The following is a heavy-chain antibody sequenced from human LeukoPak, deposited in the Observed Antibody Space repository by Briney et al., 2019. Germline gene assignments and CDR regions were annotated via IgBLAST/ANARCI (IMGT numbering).Heavy chain of an antibody. V-gene: IGHV3-23*01. J-gene: IGHJ4*02. D-gene: IGHD4/OR15-4a*01. CDR2: ISGSGGSI. CDR3: AAWAHYTPGNFDY. Sequence: GGSLRLSCAASGFTFSSYAMSWVRQAPGKGLEWVSAISGSGGSIYYADSVKGRFTISRDNSKNTLYLQMNSLRAEDTAVYYCAAWAHYTPGNFDYWGQGTLVTVSS. CDR1: GFTFSSYA.